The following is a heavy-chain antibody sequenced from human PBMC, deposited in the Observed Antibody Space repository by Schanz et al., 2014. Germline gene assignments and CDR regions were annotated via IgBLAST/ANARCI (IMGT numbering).Heavy chain of an antibody. V-gene: IGHV1-46*02. CDR2: INPSGGST. J-gene: IGHJ6*03. CDR3: ARAPVTVGPYHYYMDV. D-gene: IGHD4-17*01. CDR1: GYTFNNHG. Sequence: QVQLVQSGGEVKKPGASATVSCKASGYTFNNHGISWVRQAPGQGLEWMGIINPSGGSTSYAQKFQGRVTMTRDTSTSTVNMELSSLRSEDTAVYYCARAPVTVGPYHYYMDVWGKGTTVTVSS.